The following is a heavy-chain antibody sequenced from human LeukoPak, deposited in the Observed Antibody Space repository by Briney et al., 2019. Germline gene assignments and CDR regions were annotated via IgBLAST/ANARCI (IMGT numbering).Heavy chain of an antibody. Sequence: GGSLRLSCAASGFTFSSYAMSWVRQAPGKGLEWVSAISGSGGSTYYADSVKGRFTISIDNSKNTPYLQMNSLRAEDTAVYYCAKGRGTNTAMVYDYWGQGTLVTVSS. CDR2: ISGSGGST. V-gene: IGHV3-23*01. CDR1: GFTFSSYA. D-gene: IGHD5-18*01. CDR3: AKGRGTNTAMVYDY. J-gene: IGHJ4*02.